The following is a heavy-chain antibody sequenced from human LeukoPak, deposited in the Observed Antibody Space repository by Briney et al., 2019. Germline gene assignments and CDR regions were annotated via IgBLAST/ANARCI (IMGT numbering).Heavy chain of an antibody. D-gene: IGHD6-13*01. CDR2: INSDGGTT. V-gene: IGHV3-74*01. CDR1: GFTFGTYW. Sequence: GGSLRLSCGASGFTFGTYWMHWVRQAPGKGLVWVSGINSDGGTTTYADSVKGRFTISRDNSKNSLYLQMNSLRAEDAALYYCAKDGGQQLEYYFDYWGQGTLVTVSS. CDR3: AKDGGQQLEYYFDY. J-gene: IGHJ4*02.